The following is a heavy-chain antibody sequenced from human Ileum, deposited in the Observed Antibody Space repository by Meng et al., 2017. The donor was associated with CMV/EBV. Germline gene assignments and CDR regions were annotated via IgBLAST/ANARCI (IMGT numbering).Heavy chain of an antibody. CDR3: ARDLYCSNTRCNATGIGP. V-gene: IGHV4-39*07. Sequence: SSSYYWGWIRQPPGGGLEWIASIYYNGNTYNNPSLKSRLTISVDTSKNQFSLKLSSVTAADTAMYYCARDLYCSNTRCNATGIGPWGQGTLVTVSS. D-gene: IGHD2-2*01. CDR1: SSSYY. CDR2: IYYNGNT. J-gene: IGHJ5*02.